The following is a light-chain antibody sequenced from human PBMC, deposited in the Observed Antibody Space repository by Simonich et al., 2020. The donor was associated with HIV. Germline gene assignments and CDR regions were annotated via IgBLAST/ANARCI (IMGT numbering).Light chain of an antibody. CDR1: QSVLYSSSNKNY. CDR3: QQYYSTPLT. V-gene: IGKV4-1*01. Sequence: DIVMTQSPDSLPVSLGERATINCKSSQSVLYSSSNKNYLAWDQQKPGQPPKLLIYWASTRESGVPDRFSGSGSGTDFTLTISSLQAEDVAVYYCQQYYSTPLTFGGGTKVEIK. CDR2: WAS. J-gene: IGKJ4*01.